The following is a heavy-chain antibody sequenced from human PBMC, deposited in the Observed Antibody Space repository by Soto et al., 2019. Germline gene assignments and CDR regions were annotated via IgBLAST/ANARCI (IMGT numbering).Heavy chain of an antibody. CDR2: ISYDGSDK. J-gene: IGHJ4*02. V-gene: IGHV3-30*18. D-gene: IGHD1-26*01. CDR3: AKDLVGVAFSDY. Sequence: SLRLSCVASGFTFSSFGMHWVRQAPGKGPEWVAVISYDGSDKYYADSVKGLFSISRDNSKNTLYLQMNSLRAEDTAVYYCAKDLVGVAFSDYWGQGTLVTVSS. CDR1: GFTFSSFG.